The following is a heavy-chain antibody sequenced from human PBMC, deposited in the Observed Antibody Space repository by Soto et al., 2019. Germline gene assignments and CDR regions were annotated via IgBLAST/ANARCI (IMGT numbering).Heavy chain of an antibody. Sequence: PSETLSLTCAVYGWSFSGYYWSWIRQPPGKGLEWIGEINHSGSTNYNPSLKSRVTISVDTSKNQFSLKLSSVTAADTAVYYCAIRNYGDLDRAEYFQHWGQGTLVTVSS. CDR1: GWSFSGYY. CDR3: AIRNYGDLDRAEYFQH. CDR2: INHSGST. J-gene: IGHJ1*01. D-gene: IGHD4-17*01. V-gene: IGHV4-34*01.